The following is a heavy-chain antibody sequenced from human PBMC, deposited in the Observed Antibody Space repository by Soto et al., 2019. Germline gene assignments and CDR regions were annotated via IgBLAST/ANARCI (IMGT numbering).Heavy chain of an antibody. D-gene: IGHD3-10*01. CDR2: IYWDDDK. Sequence: QITLKESGPPLVKPTQTLTLTCTFSGFSLSTSGVGVGWIRQPPGKALEWLALIYWDDDKRYSPSLKSRLTITKDTSKNHVVLTMTNMDPVDTATYYCAHRLSRTPASGSGSWGPYYFDYWGQGTLVTVSS. CDR3: AHRLSRTPASGSGSWGPYYFDY. CDR1: GFSLSTSGVG. J-gene: IGHJ4*02. V-gene: IGHV2-5*02.